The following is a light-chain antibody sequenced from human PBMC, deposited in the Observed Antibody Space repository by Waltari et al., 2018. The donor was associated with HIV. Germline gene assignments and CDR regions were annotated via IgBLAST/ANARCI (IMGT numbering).Light chain of an antibody. CDR3: MIWHTSAWV. CDR1: SSAVGGHNY. J-gene: IGLJ3*02. V-gene: IGLV2-14*01. CDR2: EVT. Sequence: QSALTQPASVSGSPGQSITISCTGTSSAVGGHNYVSWYQQHPGKAPKLMIYEVTNRPSGVSKRFSGSKAGNTASLTISGLQSEDEADYYCMIWHTSAWVFGGGTKLTVL.